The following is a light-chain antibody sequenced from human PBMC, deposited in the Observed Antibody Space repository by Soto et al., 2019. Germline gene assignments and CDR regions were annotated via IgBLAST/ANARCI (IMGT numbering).Light chain of an antibody. CDR3: QSYDSSLSGRV. V-gene: IGLV1-40*01. Sequence: QCVLTQPPSVSGAPGQRVTISCTGSSNSIGAGYDVHWYQQLPGTAPKLLIYGNSNRPSGVPDRFSGSKSGTSASLAITGLQAEDEADYYCQSYDSSLSGRVFGTGTKVTGL. CDR2: GNS. CDR1: SNSIGAGYD. J-gene: IGLJ1*01.